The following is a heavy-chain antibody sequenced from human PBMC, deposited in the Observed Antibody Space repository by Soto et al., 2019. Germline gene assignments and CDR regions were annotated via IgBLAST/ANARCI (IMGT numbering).Heavy chain of an antibody. Sequence: PGGSLRLSCAGSGFTFSSYAMTWVRQAPGRGLEWVSTITGSGTSTYYADSVKGRFTISRDNSKTTLYLQMNSLRVEDTAVYYCANRVAEESWCRCTSCFRNAHDFWARGTLVTGSS. D-gene: IGHD2-2*01. J-gene: IGHJ3*01. CDR3: ANRVAEESWCRCTSCFRNAHDF. V-gene: IGHV3-23*01. CDR1: GFTFSSYA. CDR2: ITGSGTST.